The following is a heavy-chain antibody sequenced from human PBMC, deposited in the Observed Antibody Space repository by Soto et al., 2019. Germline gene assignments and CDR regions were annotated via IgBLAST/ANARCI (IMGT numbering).Heavy chain of an antibody. CDR3: AKAKGLGSYRWDMDV. D-gene: IGHD3-10*01. J-gene: IGHJ6*02. V-gene: IGHV3-23*01. CDR2: ISGSGGDT. CDR1: GFTFSNYA. Sequence: EVQLLESGGGLVQPGGSVRLSCAASGFTFSNYAMNWVRQAPGKGLQWVSSISGSGGDTYFADSVKGRFTISRDNSKNTLYLQMNSLRAEDTAVYYCAKAKGLGSYRWDMDVWGQGTAVTVSS.